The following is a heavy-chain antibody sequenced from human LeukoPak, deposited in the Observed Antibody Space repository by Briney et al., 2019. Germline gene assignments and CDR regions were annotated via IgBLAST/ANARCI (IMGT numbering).Heavy chain of an antibody. D-gene: IGHD1-1*01. CDR1: GASISSSSYY. J-gene: IGHJ5*02. CDR2: IFYSGST. CDR3: ARAPRYGWFDP. V-gene: IGHV4-39*07. Sequence: SETLSLTCTVSGASISSSSYYWGWIRQPPGKGLEWIGSIFYSGSTFYNPSLKSRVTISVDTSKNQFSLKLSSVTAADTAVYYCARAPRYGWFDPWGQGTLVTVSS.